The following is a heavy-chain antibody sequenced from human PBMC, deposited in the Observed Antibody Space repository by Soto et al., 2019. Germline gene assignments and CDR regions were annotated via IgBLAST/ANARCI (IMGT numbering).Heavy chain of an antibody. Sequence: QVQLVESGGGVVQPGRSLRLSCAASGFTFSSYGMHWVRQAPGKGLEWVAVIWYDGSNKYYADSVKGRFTISRDNSKNTLYPQMNSLRAEDTAVYYCARARYFDWLPKAGMDVWGQGTTVTVSS. D-gene: IGHD3-9*01. CDR3: ARARYFDWLPKAGMDV. CDR2: IWYDGSNK. CDR1: GFTFSSYG. V-gene: IGHV3-33*01. J-gene: IGHJ6*02.